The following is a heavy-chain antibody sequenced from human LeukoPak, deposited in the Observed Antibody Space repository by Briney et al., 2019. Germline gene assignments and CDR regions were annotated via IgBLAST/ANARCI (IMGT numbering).Heavy chain of an antibody. CDR2: INPTSGGT. D-gene: IGHD2-15*01. CDR1: GYTFTGYY. CDR3: AVLVVAATDYFDY. V-gene: IGHV1-2*02. Sequence: ASVKVSCKASGYTFTGYYMHGVRQAPGEGLEGMGWINPTSGGTNYAKKYQGRVTMTRDTSISTAYMELSGLRSDDTAVYYCAVLVVAATDYFDYWGQGTLVTVSS. J-gene: IGHJ4*02.